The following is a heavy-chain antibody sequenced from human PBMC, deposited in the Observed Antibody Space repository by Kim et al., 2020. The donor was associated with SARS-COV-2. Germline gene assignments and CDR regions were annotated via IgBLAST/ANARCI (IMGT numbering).Heavy chain of an antibody. D-gene: IGHD3-22*01. Sequence: SETLSLTCTVSGGSISSGSYYWDWIRQPPGKGLEWIGNIYYTGSTYYNPSLRSRVTISLDTSKNHFSLKLSSVTAADTAVYYCARHREDNEYYYDSSVGPFDIWGQGTMVPVSS. CDR1: GGSISSGSYY. CDR2: IYYTGST. V-gene: IGHV4-39*01. CDR3: ARHREDNEYYYDSSVGPFDI. J-gene: IGHJ3*02.